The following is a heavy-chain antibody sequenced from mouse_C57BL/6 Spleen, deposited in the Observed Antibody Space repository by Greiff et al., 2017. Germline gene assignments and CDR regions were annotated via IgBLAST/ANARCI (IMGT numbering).Heavy chain of an antibody. CDR1: GFTFSDYY. V-gene: IGHV5-16*01. Sequence: EVMLVESEGGLVQPGSSMKLSCTASGFTFSDYYMAWVRQVPEKGLEWVANINYDGSSTYYLDSLKSRFIISRDTAKNILYLQMSSLKSEDTATYYCARGEIYYGAMDYWGQGTSVTVSS. J-gene: IGHJ4*01. D-gene: IGHD1-1*01. CDR2: INYDGSST. CDR3: ARGEIYYGAMDY.